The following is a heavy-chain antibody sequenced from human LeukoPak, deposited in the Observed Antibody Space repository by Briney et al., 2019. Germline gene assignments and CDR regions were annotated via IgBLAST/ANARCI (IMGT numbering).Heavy chain of an antibody. CDR1: GGTFSSYA. CDR2: IIPIFGTA. J-gene: IGHJ6*02. Sequence: ASVKVSCKASGGTFSSYAISWVRQAPGQGLEWMGGIIPIFGTANYAQKFQGRVTITADESTSTAYMELSSLRSEDTAVYYCAKGGYSSGSEYYYYYYRMDVWGQGTTVTVSS. D-gene: IGHD6-19*01. CDR3: AKGGYSSGSEYYYYYYRMDV. V-gene: IGHV1-69*13.